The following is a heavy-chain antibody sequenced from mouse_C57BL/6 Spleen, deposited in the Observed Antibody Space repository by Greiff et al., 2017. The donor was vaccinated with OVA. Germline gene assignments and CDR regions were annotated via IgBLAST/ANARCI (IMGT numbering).Heavy chain of an antibody. Sequence: QVQLQQSGAELARPGASVKLSCKASGYTFTSYGISWVKQRTGQGLEWIGEIYPRSGNTYYNEKFKGKATLTADKSSSTAYMELRSLTSEDSAVYFCARWNGSPSWYFDVWGTGTTVTVSS. CDR2: IYPRSGNT. D-gene: IGHD1-1*01. V-gene: IGHV1-81*01. J-gene: IGHJ1*03. CDR1: GYTFTSYG. CDR3: ARWNGSPSWYFDV.